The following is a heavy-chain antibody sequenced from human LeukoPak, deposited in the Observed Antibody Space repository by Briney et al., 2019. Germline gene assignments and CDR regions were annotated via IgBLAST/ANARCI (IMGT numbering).Heavy chain of an antibody. D-gene: IGHD3-22*01. J-gene: IGHJ4*02. CDR3: ARDEPYDSSGYYFGIFDY. CDR1: GFTFSRYE. Sequence: GGSLRLSCATSGFTFSRYEMNWVRQAPGKGLEWISYISNSGNTIYYAESVMGRFTISRDNAKNSLYLQMNNLRAEDTAVYYCARDEPYDSSGYYFGIFDYWGQGTLVTVSS. CDR2: ISNSGNTI. V-gene: IGHV3-48*03.